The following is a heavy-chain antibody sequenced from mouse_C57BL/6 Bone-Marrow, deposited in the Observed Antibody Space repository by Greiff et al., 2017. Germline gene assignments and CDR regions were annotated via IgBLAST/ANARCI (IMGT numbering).Heavy chain of an antibody. CDR3: ARHGTTVVAPYFDY. J-gene: IGHJ2*01. D-gene: IGHD1-1*01. CDR1: GFTFSDYY. Sequence: EVQLVESGGGLVQPGGSLKLSCAASGFTFSDYYMYWVRQTPEKRLEWVAYISNGGGSTYYPDTVKGRFTISRDNAKNTLYLQMSRLKAEDTAMYYCARHGTTVVAPYFDYWGQGTTLTVSS. V-gene: IGHV5-12*01. CDR2: ISNGGGST.